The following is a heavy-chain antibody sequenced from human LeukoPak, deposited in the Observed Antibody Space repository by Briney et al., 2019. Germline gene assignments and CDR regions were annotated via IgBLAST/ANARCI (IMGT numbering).Heavy chain of an antibody. Sequence: PSETLSLTCTVSGGSISSYYWRWIRQPPGKGLEWIGYIYYSGSTNYNPSLKSRVTVSVDTSKNQFSLKLSSVTAADTAVYYCARDSSSSGYYYYYMDVWGKGTTVTVSS. D-gene: IGHD6-6*01. CDR2: IYYSGST. J-gene: IGHJ6*03. V-gene: IGHV4-59*01. CDR3: ARDSSSSGYYYYYMDV. CDR1: GGSISSYY.